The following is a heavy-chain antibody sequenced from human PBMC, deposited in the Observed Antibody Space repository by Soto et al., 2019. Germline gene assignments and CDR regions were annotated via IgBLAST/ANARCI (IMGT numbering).Heavy chain of an antibody. J-gene: IGHJ4*02. CDR3: ARHGYPSGSYYGDVYYFDY. CDR2: IYYSGST. Sequence: SETLSLTCTVSGGSISSSSYYWGWIRQPPGKGLEWIGSIYYSGSTYYNPSLKSRVTISVDTSKNQFSLKRSSVTAADTAVYYCARHGYPSGSYYGDVYYFDYWGQGTLVTVSS. V-gene: IGHV4-39*01. CDR1: GGSISSSSYY. D-gene: IGHD1-26*01.